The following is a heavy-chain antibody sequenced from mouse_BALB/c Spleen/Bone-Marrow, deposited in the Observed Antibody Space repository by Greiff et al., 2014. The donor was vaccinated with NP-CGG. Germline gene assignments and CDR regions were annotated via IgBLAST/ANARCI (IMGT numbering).Heavy chain of an antibody. CDR1: GLAFSSYD. V-gene: IGHV5-9*02. D-gene: IGHD2-2*01. CDR2: ISSGGSCT. Sequence: EVQGVESGGGLVKPGGSLKLSCAASGLAFSSYDMSWVRQTPEKRLEWVATISSGGSCTYYPDSVKGRFTSSRDNARNTLYLQMSSLRSEDTALFYCARRDRLRRGYFDVWGAGTTVTVSS. J-gene: IGHJ1*01. CDR3: ARRDRLRRGYFDV.